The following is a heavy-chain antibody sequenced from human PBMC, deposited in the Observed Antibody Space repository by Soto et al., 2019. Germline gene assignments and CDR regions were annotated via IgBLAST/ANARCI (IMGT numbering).Heavy chain of an antibody. J-gene: IGHJ3*02. CDR1: GFTFSSYA. D-gene: IGHD1-1*01. Sequence: EVQLLESGGGLVQPGGSLRLSCAASGFTFSSYAMSWVRQAPGKGLEWVSAISGSGGSTYYADSVKGRFTMSRDNSKNTLYRQMNSLRAQDTTVYYCANVPRCNWNDESNSFDISGQGTMYTVSS. CDR2: ISGSGGST. V-gene: IGHV3-23*01. CDR3: ANVPRCNWNDESNSFDI.